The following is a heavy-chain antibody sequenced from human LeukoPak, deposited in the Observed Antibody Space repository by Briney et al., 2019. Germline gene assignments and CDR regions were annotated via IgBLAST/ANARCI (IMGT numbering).Heavy chain of an antibody. D-gene: IGHD3-3*01. CDR1: GGSFSGYY. CDR2: INHSGST. J-gene: IGHJ4*02. Sequence: PSETLSLTCAVYGGSFSGYYWSWIRQPPGKGLEWIGEINHSGSTNYNPSLKSRVTISADTGHLFLRVTSVTAADTAVYYCAKQGESRYLEWREFDHWGQGTLVTVSS. CDR3: AKQGESRYLEWREFDH. V-gene: IGHV4-34*01.